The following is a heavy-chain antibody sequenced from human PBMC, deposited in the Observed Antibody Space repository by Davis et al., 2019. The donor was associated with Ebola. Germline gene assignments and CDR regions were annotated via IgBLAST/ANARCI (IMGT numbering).Heavy chain of an antibody. V-gene: IGHV3-9*01. CDR3: ARDRQTYYDILTGYFWEVYYGMDV. D-gene: IGHD3-9*01. Sequence: GGSLRLSCAASGFTFDDYAMHWVRQAPGKGLEWVSGISWNSGSIGYADSVKGRFTISRDNAKNSLYLQMNSLRAEDTAVYYCARDRQTYYDILTGYFWEVYYGMDVWGQGTTVTVSS. CDR1: GFTFDDYA. CDR2: ISWNSGSI. J-gene: IGHJ6*02.